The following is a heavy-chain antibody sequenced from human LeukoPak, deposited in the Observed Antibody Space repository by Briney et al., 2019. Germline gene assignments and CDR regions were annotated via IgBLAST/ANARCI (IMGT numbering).Heavy chain of an antibody. D-gene: IGHD3-22*01. J-gene: IGHJ5*02. CDR2: IYHSGST. V-gene: IGHV4-30-2*01. CDR1: GGSISSGGYS. Sequence: PSQTLSLTCAVSGGSISSGGYSWSWIRQPPGKGLEWIGYIYHSGSTYYNPSLKSRVTISVDRSKNQFSLKLSSVTAADTAVYYCARSYDSSGYYNWFDPWGQGTLVTVSS. CDR3: ARSYDSSGYYNWFDP.